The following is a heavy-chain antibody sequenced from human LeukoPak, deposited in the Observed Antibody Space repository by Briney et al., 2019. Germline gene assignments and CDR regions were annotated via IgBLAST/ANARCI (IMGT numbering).Heavy chain of an antibody. D-gene: IGHD7-27*01. Sequence: GGSLRLSCAASGFTFSSYAMSWVRQAPGKGLEWVSVISGSGGSTYSADSVKGRFTISRDNSKNTLYLQMNSLRAEDTAVYYCARGLGDFDYWGQGTLVTVSS. CDR3: ARGLGDFDY. CDR1: GFTFSSYA. J-gene: IGHJ4*02. V-gene: IGHV3-23*01. CDR2: ISGSGGST.